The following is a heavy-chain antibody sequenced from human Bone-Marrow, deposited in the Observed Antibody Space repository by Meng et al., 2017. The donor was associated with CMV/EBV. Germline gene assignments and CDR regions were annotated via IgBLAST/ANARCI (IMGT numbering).Heavy chain of an antibody. CDR1: GGSFRGYY. CDR2: IHHSGST. CDR3: ARGFQDY. V-gene: IGHV4-34*01. J-gene: IGHJ4*02. D-gene: IGHD2/OR15-2a*01. Sequence: ESLSLTCAVYGGSFRGYYWSWIRQPPGKGLEWIGEIHHSGSTNYTPSLKSRVTISVDTSKNQFSLKLSSVTAADTAVYYCARGFQDYWGQGALVTVSS.